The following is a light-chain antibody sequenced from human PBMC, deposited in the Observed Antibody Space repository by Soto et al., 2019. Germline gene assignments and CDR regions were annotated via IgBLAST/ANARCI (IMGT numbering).Light chain of an antibody. CDR2: GAS. J-gene: IGKJ1*01. Sequence: EILMSQSPSTLAVSPGETATLSCSASHSISSNLAWYQHKPGQAPRLLIYGASTRATAIPARFSGSGSGTEFTLTISSLQSEDFAVYYCQQYNNWPPWTFGQGTKVDIK. CDR1: HSISSN. V-gene: IGKV3-15*01. CDR3: QQYNNWPPWT.